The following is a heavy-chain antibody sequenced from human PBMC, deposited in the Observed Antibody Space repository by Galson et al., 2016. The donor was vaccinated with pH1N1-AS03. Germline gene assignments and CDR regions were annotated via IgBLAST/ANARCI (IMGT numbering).Heavy chain of an antibody. Sequence: ETLSLTCSVSGGSLKNKYWSWIRQTPEKGLEWIGQIYYSGSTKFNPSLQSRVTISVDMSKKQFSLRLRSVTAAGTAVYFCARQGCTGSSCYSYFDSWGQGTQVIVSS. CDR2: IYYSGST. CDR3: ARQGCTGSSCYSYFDS. D-gene: IGHD2-8*02. CDR1: GGSLKNKY. V-gene: IGHV4-59*08. J-gene: IGHJ4*02.